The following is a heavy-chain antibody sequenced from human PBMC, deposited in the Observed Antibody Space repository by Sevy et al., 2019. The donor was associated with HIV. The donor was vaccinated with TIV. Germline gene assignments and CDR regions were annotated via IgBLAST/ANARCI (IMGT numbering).Heavy chain of an antibody. CDR3: AKDDLGSIDY. D-gene: IGHD3-10*01. CDR2: LSYDDSDE. V-gene: IGHV3-30-3*02. J-gene: IGHJ4*02. CDR1: GFIFSTSP. Sequence: GGSLRLSCAASGFIFSTSPMHWVRQAPGKGLECVAILSYDDSDENYADSVKGRFTISRDNSKNTLYLQMNSLRTEDTAVYYCAKDDLGSIDYWGQGTLVTFSS.